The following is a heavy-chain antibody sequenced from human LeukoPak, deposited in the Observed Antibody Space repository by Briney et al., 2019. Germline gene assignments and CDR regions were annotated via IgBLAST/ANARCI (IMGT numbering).Heavy chain of an antibody. CDR2: ISGRTSTI. CDR1: GFTFSPYS. V-gene: IGHV3-48*01. J-gene: IGHJ4*01. CDR3: ARHAPVEPPARAFDF. D-gene: IGHD2-2*01. Sequence: GGSLRLSCVVSGFTFSPYSMNWVRQAPGKGLEWVAYISGRTSTIYYADSVYGRFTISRDNAKNSLYLQMNSLRAEDTAIYYCARHAPVEPPARAFDFWGHGNLVVV.